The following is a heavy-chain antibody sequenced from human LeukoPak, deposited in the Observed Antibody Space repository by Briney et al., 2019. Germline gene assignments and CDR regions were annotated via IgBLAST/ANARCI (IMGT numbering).Heavy chain of an antibody. CDR2: MYYSGSA. Sequence: SETLSLTCTVSGGSISSYYWSWIRQPPGKALEWIGFMYYSGSANYNPSLKSRVTISVDTSKNQFSLKLSSATAADTAVYYCARVRSSSSLSPWYFDLWGRGTLVTVSS. CDR3: ARVRSSSSLSPWYFDL. CDR1: GGSISSYY. V-gene: IGHV4-59*01. J-gene: IGHJ2*01. D-gene: IGHD6-13*01.